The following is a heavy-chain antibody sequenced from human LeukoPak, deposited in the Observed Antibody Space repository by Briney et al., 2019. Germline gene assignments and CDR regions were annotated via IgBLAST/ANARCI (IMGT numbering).Heavy chain of an antibody. CDR1: GYTFTSYG. CDR2: INPNSGGT. Sequence: ASVKVSCKASGYTFTSYGISWVRQAPGQGLEWMGWINPNSGGTNYAQKFQGRVTMTRDTSISTAYMELSRLRSDDTAVYYCARDGGDIGGDYWGQGTLVTVSS. D-gene: IGHD5-12*01. CDR3: ARDGGDIGGDY. J-gene: IGHJ4*02. V-gene: IGHV1-2*02.